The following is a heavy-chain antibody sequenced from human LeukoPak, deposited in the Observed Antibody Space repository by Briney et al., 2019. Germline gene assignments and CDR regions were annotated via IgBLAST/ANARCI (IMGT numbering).Heavy chain of an antibody. V-gene: IGHV3-7*01. CDR2: IEDDGDQK. Sequence: GGSLRLSCTGSGFIFSTYWMHWVRQAPGKGLEWVASIEDDGDQKKYGDSVKGRFTISRDNAGNSLYLQMNILRVEDTAVYYCARDIPRGSTHLDYWGQGPLVTVSA. CDR3: ARDIPRGSTHLDY. D-gene: IGHD1-26*01. J-gene: IGHJ4*02. CDR1: GFIFSTYW.